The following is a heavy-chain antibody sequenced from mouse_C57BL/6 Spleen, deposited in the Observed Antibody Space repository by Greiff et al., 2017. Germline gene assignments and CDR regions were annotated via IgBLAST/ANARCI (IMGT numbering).Heavy chain of an antibody. CDR1: GFTFSDYY. CDR2: ISNGGGST. Sequence: EVKLVESGGGLVQPGGSLKISCAASGFTFSDYYMYWVRQTPEKRLEWVAYISNGGGSTYYPDTVKGRFTISRDNAKNTLYLQMSRLKSEDTAMYYCARHLTGTKAWFAYWGQGTLVTVSA. CDR3: ARHLTGTKAWFAY. V-gene: IGHV5-12*01. J-gene: IGHJ3*01. D-gene: IGHD4-1*01.